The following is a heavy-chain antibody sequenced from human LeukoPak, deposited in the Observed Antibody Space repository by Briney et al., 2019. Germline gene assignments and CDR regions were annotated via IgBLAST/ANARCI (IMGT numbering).Heavy chain of an antibody. V-gene: IGHV3-23*01. Sequence: GGSPRLSCAASGFTFSSYAMSWVRQAPGKGLEWVSAISGSGGLTYYADSVKGRFTISRDSSRNTLYLQMNNLRADDTAVYYCAKDVTYSSGWYGGIDYWGQGTLVTVSS. CDR1: GFTFSSYA. CDR2: ISGSGGLT. D-gene: IGHD6-13*01. J-gene: IGHJ4*02. CDR3: AKDVTYSSGWYGGIDY.